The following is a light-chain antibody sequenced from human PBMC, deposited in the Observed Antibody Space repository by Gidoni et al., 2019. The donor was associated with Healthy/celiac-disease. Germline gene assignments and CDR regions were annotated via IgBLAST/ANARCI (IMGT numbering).Light chain of an antibody. J-gene: IGKJ1*01. Sequence: DIQMTQSPSSLSASVGDRVTITCRASQSISSYLNWYQQKPGKAPKLLIYAASSLQRGVPSRCRGSGSGTDFTLTISSLQHEDVATYYCQQSYSTPQTFGQGTKVEIK. CDR1: QSISSY. CDR2: AAS. CDR3: QQSYSTPQT. V-gene: IGKV1-39*01.